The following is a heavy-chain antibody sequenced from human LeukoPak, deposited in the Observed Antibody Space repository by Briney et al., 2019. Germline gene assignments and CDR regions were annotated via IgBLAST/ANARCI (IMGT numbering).Heavy chain of an antibody. CDR3: ARVGRGVYGMDV. D-gene: IGHD3-10*01. CDR1: GFTFSSYG. CDR2: ISYDGSNK. V-gene: IGHV3-30*03. Sequence: GGSLRLSCAASGFTFSSYGMHWVRQAPGKGLEWVAVISYDGSNKYYADSVKGRFTISRDNSKNTLYLQMNSLRAEDTAVYYCARVGRGVYGMDVWGQGTTVTVSS. J-gene: IGHJ6*02.